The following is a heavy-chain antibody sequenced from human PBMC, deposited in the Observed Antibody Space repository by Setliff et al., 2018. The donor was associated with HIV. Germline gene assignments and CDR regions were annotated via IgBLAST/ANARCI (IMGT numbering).Heavy chain of an antibody. D-gene: IGHD1-26*01. V-gene: IGHV4-59*04. CDR1: GGSISSHY. CDR3: ARQSSGSPEYFQH. Sequence: SETLSLTCTVSGGSISSHYWSWIRQPPGKGLEWIGEINHSGSTYYNPSLKSRVTISVDTSKNQFSLKVSSVTAADTAVYYCARQSSGSPEYFQHWGQGTLVTVSS. CDR2: INHSGST. J-gene: IGHJ1*01.